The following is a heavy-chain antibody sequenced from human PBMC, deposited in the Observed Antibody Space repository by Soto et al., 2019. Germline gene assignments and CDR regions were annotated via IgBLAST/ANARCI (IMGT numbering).Heavy chain of an antibody. V-gene: IGHV4-39*01. CDR3: ARRSTVTYDY. CDR1: GGSLTSNSYY. D-gene: IGHD4-17*01. J-gene: IGHJ4*02. Sequence: TLSLTCTVSGGSLTSNSYYWGWIRQPPGKGLEWIGSFYYSQSTYFNPSLKSRVTISVETSKTQYSLKLSAVTAADTAVYYCARRSTVTYDYWGQGILVTVSS. CDR2: FYYSQST.